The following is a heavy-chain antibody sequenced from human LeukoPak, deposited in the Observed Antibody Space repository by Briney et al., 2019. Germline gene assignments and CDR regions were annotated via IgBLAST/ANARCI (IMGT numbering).Heavy chain of an antibody. V-gene: IGHV3-11*06. CDR1: GFTFSSYY. CDR3: ARVGVDTPRNNWFDP. Sequence: GGSLRLSCAASGFTFSSYYMSWIRQAPGKGLEWVSYISGSSSYTNYADSVKGRFTISRDNAKNSLYLQMNSLRAEDTAVYYCARVGVDTPRNNWFDPWGQGTLVTVSS. CDR2: ISGSSSYT. D-gene: IGHD2-2*02. J-gene: IGHJ5*02.